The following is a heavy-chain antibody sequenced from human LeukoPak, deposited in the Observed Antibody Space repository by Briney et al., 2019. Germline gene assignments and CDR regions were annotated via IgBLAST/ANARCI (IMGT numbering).Heavy chain of an antibody. CDR1: GGFISSSSYY. Sequence: SETLSLTCTISGGFISSSSYYWGWIRQPPGKGLEWIGDIYYTGSTYYDASLKSRVSISIDTSNNHFSLKLSSVTAADTALYYCARRSGYYFIDYWGQGTLVTVSS. CDR2: IYYTGST. D-gene: IGHD3-22*01. J-gene: IGHJ4*02. CDR3: ARRSGYYFIDY. V-gene: IGHV4-39*02.